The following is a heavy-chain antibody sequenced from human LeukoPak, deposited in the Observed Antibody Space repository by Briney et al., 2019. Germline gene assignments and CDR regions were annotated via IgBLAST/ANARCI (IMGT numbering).Heavy chain of an antibody. CDR3: ARVYGSSWYPYYYIDV. CDR2: IKQDGSEK. D-gene: IGHD6-13*01. CDR1: GFTFTMYW. Sequence: GALRLSCAASGFTFTMYWMSWFRQAPGKGLEWVANIKQDGSEKYYVDSVKGRFTISRDNAKNSLYLQMNSLRAEDTAVYYCARVYGSSWYPYYYIDVWGKGTTVTISS. V-gene: IGHV3-7*01. J-gene: IGHJ6*03.